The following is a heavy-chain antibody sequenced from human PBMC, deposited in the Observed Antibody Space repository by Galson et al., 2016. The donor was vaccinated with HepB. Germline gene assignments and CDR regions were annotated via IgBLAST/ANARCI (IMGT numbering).Heavy chain of an antibody. V-gene: IGHV3-30-3*01. CDR2: ISYDGSNK. J-gene: IGHJ3*02. CDR1: GFTFSSYA. Sequence: SLRLSCAASGFTFSSYAMHWVRQAPGKGLEWVALISYDGSNKYYADSVKGLFTLSRDNSKNTLYLQMNSLRAEDTAVYYCARGGTPYDFWTTGAFDIWGQGTMVTVSS. D-gene: IGHD3-3*01. CDR3: ARGGTPYDFWTTGAFDI.